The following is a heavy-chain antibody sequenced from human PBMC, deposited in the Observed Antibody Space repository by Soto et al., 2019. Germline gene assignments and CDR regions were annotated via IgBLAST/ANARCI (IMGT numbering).Heavy chain of an antibody. CDR2: IYYSGST. Sequence: PSETLSLTCTVSGSSISSYYWSWIRQPPGKGLEWIGYIYYSGSTNYNPSLKSRVTISVDTSKNQFSLKLSSVTSADTAVYYCARGLAVAGEDWGQGTLVTVSS. D-gene: IGHD6-19*01. J-gene: IGHJ4*02. V-gene: IGHV4-59*12. CDR1: GSSISSYY. CDR3: ARGLAVAGED.